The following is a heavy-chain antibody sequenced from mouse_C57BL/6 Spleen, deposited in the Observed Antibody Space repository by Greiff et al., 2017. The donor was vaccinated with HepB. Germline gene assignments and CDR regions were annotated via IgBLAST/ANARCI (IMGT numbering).Heavy chain of an antibody. CDR3: ARPDYYGSSPWFAY. Sequence: QVQLQQPGAELVRPGSSVKLSCKASGYTFTSYWMHWVKQRPIQGLEWIGNIDPSDSETHYNQKFKDKATLTVDKSSSTAYMQLSSLTSEDAAVYYCARPDYYGSSPWFAYWGQGTLVTVSA. J-gene: IGHJ3*01. CDR2: IDPSDSET. CDR1: GYTFTSYW. D-gene: IGHD1-1*01. V-gene: IGHV1-52*01.